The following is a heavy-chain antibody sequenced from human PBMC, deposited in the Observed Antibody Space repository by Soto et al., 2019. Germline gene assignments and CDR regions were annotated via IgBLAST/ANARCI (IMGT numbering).Heavy chain of an antibody. J-gene: IGHJ3*02. CDR2: ISYDGSNK. V-gene: IGHV3-30*18. CDR3: AKDFDWLYWYPNDAFDI. D-gene: IGHD3-9*01. Sequence: PGGSLRLSCAASGFTFSSYGMHWVRQAPGKGLEWVAVISYDGSNKYYADSVKGRFTISRDNSKNTLYLQMNSLRAEDTAVYYCAKDFDWLYWYPNDAFDIWGQGTMVTVSS. CDR1: GFTFSSYG.